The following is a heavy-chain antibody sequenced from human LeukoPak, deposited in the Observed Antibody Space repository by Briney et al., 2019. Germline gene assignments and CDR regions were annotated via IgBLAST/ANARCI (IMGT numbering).Heavy chain of an antibody. CDR3: AREVTNDAFDI. Sequence: GGSLTLSCAPSGFTFSTYGMHWVRQAPGKGLEWVAFIWYDGSNKYYADSVKGRFTISRDNSKNTLFLQMNSLRAEDTAVYYCAREVTNDAFDIWGQGTKVTVSS. V-gene: IGHV3-33*01. CDR2: IWYDGSNK. J-gene: IGHJ3*02. CDR1: GFTFSTYG. D-gene: IGHD4-17*01.